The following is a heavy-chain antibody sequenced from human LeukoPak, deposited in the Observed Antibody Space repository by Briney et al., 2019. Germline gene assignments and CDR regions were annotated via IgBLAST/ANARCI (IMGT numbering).Heavy chain of an antibody. J-gene: IGHJ4*02. CDR3: VRTYDILTGGFDY. V-gene: IGHV3-21*05. CDR2: ISSSMIHI. D-gene: IGHD3-9*01. Sequence: GGSLRLSCAASGFTFSSYEMNWVRQAPGKGLEWVSYISSSMIHIYYADSVKGRFTISRNNARDSLSLQMNSLRAEDTAVYYCVRTYDILTGGFDYWGQGALVTVSS. CDR1: GFTFSSYE.